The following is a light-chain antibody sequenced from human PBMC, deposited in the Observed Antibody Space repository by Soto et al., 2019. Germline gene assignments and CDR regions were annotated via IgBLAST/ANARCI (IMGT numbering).Light chain of an antibody. CDR3: QHRSNGYT. CDR1: QSVSSY. V-gene: IGKV3-11*01. CDR2: DTF. Sequence: EIVLTQSPATLSLSPGERVTLSCRASQSVSSYLAWYQHRPGQAPRLLMYDTFNRAPRVPSRFSGSGSGPDFTLTISRLEPEDSAVYYCQHRSNGYTFGRGTKLEIK. J-gene: IGKJ2*01.